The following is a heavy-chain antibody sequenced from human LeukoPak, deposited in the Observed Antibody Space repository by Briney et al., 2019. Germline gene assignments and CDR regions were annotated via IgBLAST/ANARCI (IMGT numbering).Heavy chain of an antibody. V-gene: IGHV1-18*04. CDR3: ARGRYYGSGSYYIS. CDR2: ISPYNGNT. CDR1: GYTFSDYG. D-gene: IGHD3-10*01. Sequence: GASVKVSCKASGYTFSDYGITWVRQAPGQGLEWMGWISPYNGNTNSAEKFQGRVSMTTDTSTKTAYMELRSLRSDDTAVYFCARGRYYGSGSYYISWGQGTLVTVSS. J-gene: IGHJ4*02.